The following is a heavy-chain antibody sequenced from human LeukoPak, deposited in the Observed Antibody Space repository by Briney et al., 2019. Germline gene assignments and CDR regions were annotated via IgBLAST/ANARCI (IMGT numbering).Heavy chain of an antibody. Sequence: KTSETLSLTCTVSGGSISSSSYYWGWIRQPPGKGLEWIGSIFYSGSTYYNPSLKSRVTMSADTSKSQFSLKLSSVTAADTAMYYCARFYDSGGYVQIDYWGQGTLVTVSS. CDR3: ARFYDSGGYVQIDY. V-gene: IGHV4-39*01. CDR2: IFYSGST. D-gene: IGHD3-22*01. J-gene: IGHJ4*02. CDR1: GGSISSSSYY.